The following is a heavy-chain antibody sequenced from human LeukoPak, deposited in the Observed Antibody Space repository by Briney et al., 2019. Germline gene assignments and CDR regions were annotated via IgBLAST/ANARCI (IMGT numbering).Heavy chain of an antibody. CDR2: IYTSGST. J-gene: IGHJ4*02. D-gene: IGHD3-10*01. CDR1: GGSISSGSYY. CDR3: AREIMVRGVITYYFDY. Sequence: SETLSLTCTVSGGSISSGSYYWSWIRQPAGKGLEWIVRIYTSGSTNYNPSLKSRVTISVDTSKNQFSLKLSSVTAADTAVYYCAREIMVRGVITYYFDYWGQGTLVTVSS. V-gene: IGHV4-61*02.